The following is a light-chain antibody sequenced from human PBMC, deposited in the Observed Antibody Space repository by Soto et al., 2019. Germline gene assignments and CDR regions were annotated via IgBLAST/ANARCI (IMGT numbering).Light chain of an antibody. V-gene: IGLV4-60*03. CDR2: LEGSGSY. Sequence: VVTQSSSASASLGSSVKLTCTLSSGRSSYIIAWHQQQPGKAPRYLMKLEGSGSYNKGSGVPDRFSGSSSGADRYLTISNLQSEDEADYSCETWDSNTRVFGGGTKLTVL. CDR3: ETWDSNTRV. CDR1: SGRSSYI. J-gene: IGLJ3*02.